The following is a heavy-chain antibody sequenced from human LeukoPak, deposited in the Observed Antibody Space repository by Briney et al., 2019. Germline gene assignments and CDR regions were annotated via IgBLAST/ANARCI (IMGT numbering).Heavy chain of an antibody. CDR3: ARLFDP. CDR2: IYYSGST. V-gene: IGHV4-39*01. CDR1: GGSISSSSYY. Sequence: PSETLSLICTVSGGSISSSSYYWGWIRQPPGEGLEWIGSIYYSGSTYYNPSLKSRVTISVDTSKNQLSLKLSSVTAADTAVYYCARLFDPWGQGTLVTVSS. J-gene: IGHJ5*02.